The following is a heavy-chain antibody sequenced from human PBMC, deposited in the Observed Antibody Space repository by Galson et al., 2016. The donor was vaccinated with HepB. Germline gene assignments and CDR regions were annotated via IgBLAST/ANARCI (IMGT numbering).Heavy chain of an antibody. CDR1: GYTFSGYD. Sequence: SVKVSCKASGYTFSGYDINWVRQATGRGLEWMGWMNPNSGNTGYSQKFQGRVTITRDTSASTAYMELSSLRSEDTAVYYCARTADGDFDYWGQGTLVTVSS. V-gene: IGHV1-8*01. CDR3: ARTADGDFDY. CDR2: MNPNSGNT. D-gene: IGHD4-17*01. J-gene: IGHJ4*02.